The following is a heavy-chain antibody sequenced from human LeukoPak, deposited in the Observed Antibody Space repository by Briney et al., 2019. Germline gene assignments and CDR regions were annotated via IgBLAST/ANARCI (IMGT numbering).Heavy chain of an antibody. V-gene: IGHV3-21*01. J-gene: IGHJ4*02. CDR1: GFSLSSYT. D-gene: IGHD2-21*02. Sequence: GGSLRLSCAASGFSLSSYTMNWVRQAPGKGLEWVSIMSSSSSYIYYACSVKGRFTISRDNAKDALYLQMNSLRVEDTAVYYCARDGRCGGDCYASWGQGTLVTVSS. CDR2: MSSSSSYI. CDR3: ARDGRCGGDCYAS.